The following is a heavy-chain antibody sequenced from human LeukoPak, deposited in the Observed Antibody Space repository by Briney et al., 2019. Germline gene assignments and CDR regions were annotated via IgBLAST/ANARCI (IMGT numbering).Heavy chain of an antibody. D-gene: IGHD3-9*01. CDR2: IYYSGST. CDR1: GGSISSYY. CDR3: ARQLFDDIGNINRNWFDP. J-gene: IGHJ5*02. Sequence: KPSETLSLTCTVSGGSISSYYWSWIRQPPGKGLEWIGYIYYSGSTNYNPSLKSRVTISVDTSKNQFSLKLSSVTAADTAVYYCARQLFDDIGNINRNWFDPWGQGTLVTVSS. V-gene: IGHV4-59*08.